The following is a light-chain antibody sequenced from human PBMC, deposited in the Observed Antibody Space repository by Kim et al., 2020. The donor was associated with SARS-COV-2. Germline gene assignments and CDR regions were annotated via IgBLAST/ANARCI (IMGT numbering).Light chain of an antibody. CDR2: KDS. CDR3: QSADSSGTFVV. CDR1: SLPKKY. V-gene: IGLV3-25*02. J-gene: IGLJ2*01. Sequence: SYELTQPPSVSVSPGQTARLTCSGDSLPKKYAYWYQQKPGQAPEVVIYKDSERPSGIPERFSGSSSGTTVTLSIRGVQAEEEADYYCQSADSSGTFVVFG.